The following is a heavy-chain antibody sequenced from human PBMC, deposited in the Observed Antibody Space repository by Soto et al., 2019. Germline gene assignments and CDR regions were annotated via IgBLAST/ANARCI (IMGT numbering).Heavy chain of an antibody. CDR2: ISYDGSNK. Sequence: QVQLVESGGGVVQPGRSLRLSCAASGFTFSSYGMHWVRQAPGKGLEWVAVISYDGSNKYYADSVKGRFTISRDNSKNTLYLQLNSLRAEDTAVYYCAKDTTADDYWGQGTLVTVS. CDR1: GFTFSSYG. J-gene: IGHJ4*02. D-gene: IGHD4-4*01. V-gene: IGHV3-30*18. CDR3: AKDTTADDY.